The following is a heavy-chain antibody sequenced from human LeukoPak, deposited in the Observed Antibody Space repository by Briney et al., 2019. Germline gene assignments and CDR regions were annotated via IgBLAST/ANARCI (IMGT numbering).Heavy chain of an antibody. CDR1: GGSISSYY. Sequence: SETLSLTCTVSGGSISSYYWSWIRQPAGKGLEWIGRIYTSGSTNYNPSLKSRVTMSVDTSKNQFSLKLSSVTAADTAVYYRVYSREWIHAFDIWGQGTMVTVSS. J-gene: IGHJ3*02. V-gene: IGHV4-4*07. CDR2: IYTSGST. D-gene: IGHD3-3*01. CDR3: VYSREWIHAFDI.